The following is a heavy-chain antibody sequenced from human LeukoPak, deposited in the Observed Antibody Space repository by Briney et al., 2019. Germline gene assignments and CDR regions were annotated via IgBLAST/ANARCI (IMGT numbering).Heavy chain of an antibody. V-gene: IGHV4-59*01. CDR2: LYSRGSP. CDR3: ARLQPNSGEWAFDI. CDR1: GASISTYY. J-gene: IGHJ3*02. Sequence: SETLSLTCTVSGASISTYYWSWIRQSPGKGLEWIGYLYSRGSPNYNPSLKRRVTISVDTSKNHFSLTLSSVTAADTAVYYRARLQPNSGEWAFDIWGQGTMVTVSS. D-gene: IGHD1-1*01.